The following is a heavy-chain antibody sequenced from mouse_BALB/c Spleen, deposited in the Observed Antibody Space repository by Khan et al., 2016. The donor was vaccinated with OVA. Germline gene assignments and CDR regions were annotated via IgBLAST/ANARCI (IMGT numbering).Heavy chain of an antibody. J-gene: IGHJ4*01. V-gene: IGHV3-2*02. CDR2: ISYSGST. D-gene: IGHD2-10*01. CDR3: ARFLLLYAMDH. Sequence: EVQLQESGPGLVKPSQSLSLTCTVTGYSITSDYAWNWIRQFPGNKLEWMGYISYSGSTNYNPSLKSRISITRDTSKNQFFLQLISVTTEDTATXYCARFLLLYAMDHWGQGTSVTVSS. CDR1: GYSITSDYA.